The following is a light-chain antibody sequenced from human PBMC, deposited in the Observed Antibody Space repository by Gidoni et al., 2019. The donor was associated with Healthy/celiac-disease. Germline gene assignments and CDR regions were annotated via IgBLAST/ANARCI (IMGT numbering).Light chain of an antibody. V-gene: IGLV1-40*01. CDR2: GNS. Sequence: QSVLTQPPSVSGAPGQRVTISCTGSSSNIGAGYDVPWYQQLPGTAPKLPIYGNSNRPPGGPDRFSGSKSGTSASLAITGLQAEDEADYYCQSYDSSLSGDVVFGGGTKLTVL. CDR1: SSNIGAGYD. CDR3: QSYDSSLSGDVV. J-gene: IGLJ2*01.